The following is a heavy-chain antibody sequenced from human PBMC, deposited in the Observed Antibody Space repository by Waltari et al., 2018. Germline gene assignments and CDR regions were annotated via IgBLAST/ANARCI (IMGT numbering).Heavy chain of an antibody. Sequence: QVYLQESGPGLVEPSQTLSLPCRVFVVSVSSGSFYWTWIRQPAGKGLEWVGYSILGRTNYNPSLKSRVNISVDTSKNQFSLNLSSVTAADTAVYFCAASTVFGVVVDYWGQGTPVTVSS. V-gene: IGHV4-61*09. CDR1: VVSVSSGSFY. J-gene: IGHJ4*02. CDR3: AASTVFGVVVDY. CDR2: SILGRT. D-gene: IGHD3-3*01.